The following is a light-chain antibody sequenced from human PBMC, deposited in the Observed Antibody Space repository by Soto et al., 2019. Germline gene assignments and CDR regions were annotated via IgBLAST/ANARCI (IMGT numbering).Light chain of an antibody. J-gene: IGKJ2*01. V-gene: IGKV1-39*01. CDR1: QTISNF. CDR3: QQTYSAPHT. CDR2: SAS. Sequence: DIQMTQSPSSLSASVGDRVTITCRASQTISNFLNWYQKKPGKAPKLLIYSASSLQRGVPANFSGSGSGADFTLTISHVRPEDLATYYCQQTYSAPHTFGQGTKAEI.